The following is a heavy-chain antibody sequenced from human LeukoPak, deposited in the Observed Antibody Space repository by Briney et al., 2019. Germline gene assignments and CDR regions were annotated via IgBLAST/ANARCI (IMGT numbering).Heavy chain of an antibody. CDR2: IYYSGRT. CDR1: GGSISDSGYY. J-gene: IGHJ4*02. Sequence: SETLSLTCTVSGGSISDSGYYWGWIRQPPGKGLEWIGTIYYSGRTYYNPSLKSRVTISVDTSKNQFSLKLSSVTAADTAVYYCARDLGQLKDYWGQGTLVTVSS. D-gene: IGHD6-6*01. CDR3: ARDLGQLKDY. V-gene: IGHV4-39*07.